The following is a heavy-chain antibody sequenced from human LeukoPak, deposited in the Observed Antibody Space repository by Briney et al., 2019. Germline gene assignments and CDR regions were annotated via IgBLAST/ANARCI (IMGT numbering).Heavy chain of an antibody. V-gene: IGHV3-66*01. CDR3: ARDLFTMIVD. Sequence: GWSLRLSCAASGFTVSSNYMSWVRQAPGKGLEWVSVIYSGGSTYYADSVKGRFTISRDNSKNTLYLQMNSLRAEDTAVYYCARDLFTMIVDWGQGTLVTVSS. CDR1: GFTVSSNY. J-gene: IGHJ4*02. D-gene: IGHD3-22*01. CDR2: IYSGGST.